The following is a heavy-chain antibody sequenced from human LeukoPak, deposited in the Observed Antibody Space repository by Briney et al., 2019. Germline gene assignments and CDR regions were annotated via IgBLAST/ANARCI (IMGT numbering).Heavy chain of an antibody. CDR3: GTGTTTVDY. CDR1: GGSISNRNCY. D-gene: IGHD1-14*01. Sequence: PSETLSLTCSVSGGSISNRNCYWGWIRQPPGKGLEWIGYIYYSGSTNYNPSLKSRVTISVDTFKNQFSLKLSSVTAADTAVYYCGTGTTTVDYWGQGTLVTVSS. V-gene: IGHV4-61*05. CDR2: IYYSGST. J-gene: IGHJ4*02.